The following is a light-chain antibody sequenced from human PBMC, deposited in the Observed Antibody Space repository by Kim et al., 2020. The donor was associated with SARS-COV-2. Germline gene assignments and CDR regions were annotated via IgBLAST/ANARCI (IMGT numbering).Light chain of an antibody. Sequence: VSVGDRLTITCRSIQAISNYLAWYQQKPVKVPKLLIYAASTLQSGVPSRFSGSGSGTDFTLTISSLQPEDVATYYCQKYNSAPLTFGGGTKVDIK. CDR2: AAS. CDR1: QAISNY. CDR3: QKYNSAPLT. V-gene: IGKV1-27*01. J-gene: IGKJ4*01.